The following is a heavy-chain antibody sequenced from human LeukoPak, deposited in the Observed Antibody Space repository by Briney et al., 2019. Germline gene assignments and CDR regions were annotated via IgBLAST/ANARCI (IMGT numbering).Heavy chain of an antibody. CDR1: GYTFTGYY. Sequence: GASVNVSCKASGYTFTGYYMHWVRQAPGQGLEWMGWINPNSGGTNYAQKFQGWVTMTRDTSISTAYMELSRLRSDDTAVYYCARDGYYGSGTMDVWGQGTTVTVSS. V-gene: IGHV1-2*04. CDR2: INPNSGGT. CDR3: ARDGYYGSGTMDV. D-gene: IGHD3-10*01. J-gene: IGHJ6*02.